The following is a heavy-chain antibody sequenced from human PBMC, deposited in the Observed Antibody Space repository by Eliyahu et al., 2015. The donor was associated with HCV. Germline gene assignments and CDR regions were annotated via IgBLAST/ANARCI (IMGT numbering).Heavy chain of an antibody. CDR1: GGXISSYY. D-gene: IGHD3-22*01. V-gene: IGHV4-59*08. Sequence: QVQLQESGPGLVKPSETLSLTCXVSGGXISSYYXSWIRQPPGKGLEWXXYIYYSGSTNYXPSLKSRVTISVDTSKNQFSLKLSSVTAADTAVYYCARHVAYYYDSSGFSAFDIWGQGTMVTVSS. CDR3: ARHVAYYYDSSGFSAFDI. CDR2: IYYSGST. J-gene: IGHJ3*02.